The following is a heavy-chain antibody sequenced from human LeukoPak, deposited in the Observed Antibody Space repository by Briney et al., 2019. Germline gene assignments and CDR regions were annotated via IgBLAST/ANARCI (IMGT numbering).Heavy chain of an antibody. CDR1: GYIFTDYY. CDR2: LNTNTGGT. D-gene: IGHD2-8*02. CDR3: ARGHTGGNHRDYYMDV. V-gene: IGHV1-2*02. J-gene: IGHJ6*03. Sequence: VASVKVSCKASGYIFTDYYMHWVRQAPGQGLEWMGWLNTNTGGTNYAQKFRGRVTMTGDTSISTAYMELSRVTSDDTAVYYCARGHTGGNHRDYYMDVWGKGATVTVSS.